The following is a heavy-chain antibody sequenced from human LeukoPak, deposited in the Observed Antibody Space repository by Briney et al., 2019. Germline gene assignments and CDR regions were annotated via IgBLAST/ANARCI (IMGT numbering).Heavy chain of an antibody. V-gene: IGHV3-11*04. J-gene: IGHJ6*03. CDR2: ISSSGSTI. CDR3: AREGEQQLHFYYYYYMDV. D-gene: IGHD6-13*01. Sequence: GGSLRLSCAASGFTFSDYYMSWIRQAPGKGLEWVSYISSSGSTIYYADSVKGRFTISRDNAKNSLYLQMNSLRAEDTAVYYCAREGEQQLHFYYYYYMDVWGKGTTVTVSS. CDR1: GFTFSDYY.